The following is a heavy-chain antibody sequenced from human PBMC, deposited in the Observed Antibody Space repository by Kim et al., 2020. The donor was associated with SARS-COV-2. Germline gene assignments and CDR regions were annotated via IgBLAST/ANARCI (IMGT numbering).Heavy chain of an antibody. CDR3: ARGRRVSGPRGYGDYEVY. CDR1: GGSFSGYY. Sequence: SETLSLTCAVYGGSFSGYYWSWIRQPPGKGLEWIGEINHSGSTNYNPSLKSRVTISVDTSKNQFSLKLSSVTAADTAVYYCARGRRVSGPRGYGDYEVYWGQGTLVTVSS. CDR2: INHSGST. V-gene: IGHV4-34*01. D-gene: IGHD4-17*01. J-gene: IGHJ4*02.